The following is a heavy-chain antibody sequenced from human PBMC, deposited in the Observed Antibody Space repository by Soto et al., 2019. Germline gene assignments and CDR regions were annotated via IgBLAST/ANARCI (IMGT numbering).Heavy chain of an antibody. CDR2: IVVGSGNT. CDR1: GFTFTSSA. CDR3: AADREEAAAGNNYYYGMDV. J-gene: IGHJ6*02. D-gene: IGHD6-13*01. Sequence: GASVKVSCKASGFTFTSSAVQWVRQARGQRLEWIGWIVVGSGNTNYAQKFQERVTITRDMSTSTAYMELSSLRSEDTAVYYCAADREEAAAGNNYYYGMDVWGQGTTVTVSS. V-gene: IGHV1-58*01.